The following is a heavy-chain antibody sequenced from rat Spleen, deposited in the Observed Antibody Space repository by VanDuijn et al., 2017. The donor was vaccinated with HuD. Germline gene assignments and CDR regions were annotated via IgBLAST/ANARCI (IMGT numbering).Heavy chain of an antibody. CDR3: TRHDYPGVTTNLLAY. J-gene: IGHJ3*01. CDR2: IGYDGIST. Sequence: EVQLVESGGGLVQPGRSLKLSCAASGFTFNNYGMAWVRQAPTKGLEWVATIGYDGISTYYRDYVRGRFTISSDNAKTTLFLQMDSLKAEDTATYYFTRHDYPGVTTNLLAYWGQGTLVTVSS. V-gene: IGHV5-29*01. D-gene: IGHD1-4*01. CDR1: GFTFNNYG.